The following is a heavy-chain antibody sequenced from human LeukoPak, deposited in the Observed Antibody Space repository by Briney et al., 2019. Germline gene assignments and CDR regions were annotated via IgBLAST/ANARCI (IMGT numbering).Heavy chain of an antibody. J-gene: IGHJ4*02. CDR3: ARGRDDYVWGSYRYGPTDY. CDR2: ISYDGSNK. Sequence: PGGSLRLSCAASGFTFSSYGMHWVRQAPGKGLEWVAVISYDGSNKYYADSVKGRFTISRDNSKNTLYLQMNSLRAEDTAVYYCARGRDDYVWGSYRYGPTDYWGQGTLVTVSS. V-gene: IGHV3-30*03. D-gene: IGHD3-16*02. CDR1: GFTFSSYG.